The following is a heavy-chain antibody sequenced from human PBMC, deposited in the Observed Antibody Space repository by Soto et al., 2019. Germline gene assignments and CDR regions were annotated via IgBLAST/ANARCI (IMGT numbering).Heavy chain of an antibody. CDR2: IYPGDSDT. D-gene: IGHD3-9*01. CDR1: GYSFTSYW. CDR3: ARQGYDNLTGSTLYYGMDV. Sequence: PGESLKISCKGSGYSFTSYWIGWVRQMPGKGLEWMGIIYPGDSDTRYSPSFQGQVTISADKSISTAYLQWSSLKASDTAMYYCARQGYDNLTGSTLYYGMDVWGQGTTVTVSS. V-gene: IGHV5-51*01. J-gene: IGHJ6*02.